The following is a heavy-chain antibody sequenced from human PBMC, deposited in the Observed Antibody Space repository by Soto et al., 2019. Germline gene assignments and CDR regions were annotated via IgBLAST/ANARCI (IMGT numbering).Heavy chain of an antibody. J-gene: IGHJ4*02. Sequence: EVQLVQSGGGLVEPGGSLRLSCAASGFAFSSAWMNWVRQLPGKGLEWVGRIKSKADDESADYSAPVKGRFTIARDDSRITLYLQMNSLKSYDTGVYYWTPCITVFSVFNYWGQGTLVTVSS. V-gene: IGHV3-15*07. D-gene: IGHD3-10*01. CDR2: IKSKADDESA. CDR1: GFAFSSAW. CDR3: TPCITVFSVFNY.